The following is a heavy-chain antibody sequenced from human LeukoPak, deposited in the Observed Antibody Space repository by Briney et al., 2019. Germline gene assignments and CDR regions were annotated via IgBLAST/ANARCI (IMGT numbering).Heavy chain of an antibody. CDR1: GGSISSGSYY. D-gene: IGHD3-3*01. CDR2: IYTSGST. CDR3: ARGYYDFWSGYSWYFDL. V-gene: IGHV4-61*02. Sequence: SETLSLTCTVSGGSISSGSYYWSWIRQPAGKGLEWIGRIYTSGSTNYNPSLKSRVTISVDTSKNQFSLKLSSVTAADTAVYYCARGYYDFWSGYSWYFDLWGRGTLVTVSS. J-gene: IGHJ2*01.